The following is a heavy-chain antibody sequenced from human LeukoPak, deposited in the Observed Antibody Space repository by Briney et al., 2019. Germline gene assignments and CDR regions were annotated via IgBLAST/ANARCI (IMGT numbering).Heavy chain of an antibody. CDR3: AKDRSNTWYGDFAY. CDR1: GFTFDDYA. J-gene: IGHJ4*02. V-gene: IGHV3-9*01. CDR2: ISWDSDYI. Sequence: PCRSLRLSCAASGFTFDDYAMHWVRQAPGKGLEWVSGISWDSDYIGYADSVKGRFTISRDNAKNSLYLQMNSLRAEDTALYYCAKDRSNTWYGDFAYWGQGTLVTVSS. D-gene: IGHD6-13*01.